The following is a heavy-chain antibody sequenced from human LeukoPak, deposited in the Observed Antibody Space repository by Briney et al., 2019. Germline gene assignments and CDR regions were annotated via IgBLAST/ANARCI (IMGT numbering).Heavy chain of an antibody. Sequence: SVKVSCKASGGTFSTYAISWVRQAPGQGLEWMGGIIPIFGTANYAQKFQGRVTITADESTSTAYMELSSLRSEDTAVYYRARSFGAATNLHQLYYYYGMDVWGQGTTVTVSS. D-gene: IGHD2-2*01. V-gene: IGHV1-69*01. CDR1: GGTFSTYA. CDR3: ARSFGAATNLHQLYYYYGMDV. CDR2: IIPIFGTA. J-gene: IGHJ6*02.